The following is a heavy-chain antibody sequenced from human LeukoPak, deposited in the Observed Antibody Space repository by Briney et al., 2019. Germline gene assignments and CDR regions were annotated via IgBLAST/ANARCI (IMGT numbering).Heavy chain of an antibody. CDR1: GYTFTGYY. Sequence: ASVKVSCKASGYTFTGYYMHWVPQAPGQGLEWMGRINPNSGGTNYAQKFQGRVTMTRDTSISTAYMELSRLRSDDTAVYYCARDLYGGNSHYYYMDVWGKGTTVTVSS. CDR2: INPNSGGT. D-gene: IGHD4-23*01. CDR3: ARDLYGGNSHYYYMDV. J-gene: IGHJ6*03. V-gene: IGHV1-2*06.